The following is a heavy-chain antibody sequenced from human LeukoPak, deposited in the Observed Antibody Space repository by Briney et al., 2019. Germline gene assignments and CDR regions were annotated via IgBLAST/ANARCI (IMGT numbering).Heavy chain of an antibody. V-gene: IGHV1-18*01. D-gene: IGHD6-13*01. J-gene: IGHJ3*02. Sequence: ASVKVSCKASGYTFTSYGISWVRQAPGQGLEWMGWISAYNGNTNYAQKLQGRVTMTTDTSTSTAYMELRSLRSDDTAVYYCARDLGDSSSWKRGFDAAFDIWGQGTMVTVSS. CDR3: ARDLGDSSSWKRGFDAAFDI. CDR2: ISAYNGNT. CDR1: GYTFTSYG.